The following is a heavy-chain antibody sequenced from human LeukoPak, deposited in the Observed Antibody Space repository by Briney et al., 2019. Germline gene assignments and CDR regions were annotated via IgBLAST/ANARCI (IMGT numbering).Heavy chain of an antibody. J-gene: IGHJ4*02. CDR1: GGSISSYY. CDR3: ARSGGVIGALDFDY. Sequence: SETLSLTCTVSGGSISSYYWSWIRQPPGKGLEWSGYIYYSGSTNYNPSLKSRVTISVDTSKNQFSLKLSSVTAADTAVYYCARSGGVIGALDFDYWGQGTLVTVSS. D-gene: IGHD3-22*01. CDR2: IYYSGST. V-gene: IGHV4-59*08.